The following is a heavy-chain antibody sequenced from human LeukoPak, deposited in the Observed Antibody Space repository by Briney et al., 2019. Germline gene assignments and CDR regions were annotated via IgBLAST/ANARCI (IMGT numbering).Heavy chain of an antibody. CDR1: GGSISNYY. J-gene: IGHJ6*03. D-gene: IGHD3-10*01. Sequence: SETLSLTCTVSGGSISNYYWSWIRQPAGKGLEWIGRIYTSGSTNYNPSLKSRVTMSVDTSKNQFSLKLSSVTAADTAVYYCARDQRKHPRAQQLLPPTDYYYYYYMDVWGKGTTVTISS. CDR3: ARDQRKHPRAQQLLPPTDYYYYYYMDV. V-gene: IGHV4-4*07. CDR2: IYTSGST.